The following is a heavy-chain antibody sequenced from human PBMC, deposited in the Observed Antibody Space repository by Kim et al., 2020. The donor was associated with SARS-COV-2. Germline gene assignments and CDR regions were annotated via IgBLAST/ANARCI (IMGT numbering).Heavy chain of an antibody. V-gene: IGHV6-1*01. Sequence: DEAGSVKSRITINADTSKNQFSLQLIAVSPEDTAIYYCARDTPGQKAFDIWGQGTMVTVSS. CDR3: ARDTPGQKAFDI. J-gene: IGHJ3*02.